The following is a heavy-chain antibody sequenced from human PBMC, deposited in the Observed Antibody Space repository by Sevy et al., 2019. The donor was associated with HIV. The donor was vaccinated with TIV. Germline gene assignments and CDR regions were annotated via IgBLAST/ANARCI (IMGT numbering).Heavy chain of an antibody. Sequence: GGSLRLSCATSGFTFSSYAMSWVRQTPGKGLEWDSAIGGSADYTYYADSVKGRFTISRDNSKNTLYLQMNGLRAEDTAVYYSAKEVSEHSYSDYWGQGTLVTVSS. CDR1: GFTFSSYA. J-gene: IGHJ4*02. V-gene: IGHV3-23*01. CDR2: IGGSADYT. CDR3: AKEVSEHSYSDY. D-gene: IGHD3-10*01.